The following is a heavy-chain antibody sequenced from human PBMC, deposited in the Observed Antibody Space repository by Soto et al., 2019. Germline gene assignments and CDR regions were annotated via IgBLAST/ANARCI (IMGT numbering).Heavy chain of an antibody. J-gene: IGHJ5*02. Sequence: SSETLSLTCAVSGGSISSGGYSWSWIRQPPGKGLEWIGYIYHSGSTYYNPSLKSRVTISVDRSKNQFSLKLSSVTAADTAVYYCARVPDRWGQGTLGTVSS. CDR3: ARVPDR. CDR2: IYHSGST. D-gene: IGHD2-2*01. CDR1: GGSISSGGYS. V-gene: IGHV4-30-2*01.